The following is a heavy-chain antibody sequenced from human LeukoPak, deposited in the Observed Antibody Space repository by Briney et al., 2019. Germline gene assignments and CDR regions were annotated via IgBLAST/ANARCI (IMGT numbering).Heavy chain of an antibody. V-gene: IGHV3-30*04. J-gene: IGHJ4*02. Sequence: GRSLRLSCAASGFTFSSYAMHWVRQAPGKGLEWVAVIPYDGSNKYYADSVKGRFTISRDNSKNTLYLQMNSLRAEDTAVYYRARDPVVVAAGGSFDYWGQGTLVTVSS. CDR2: IPYDGSNK. D-gene: IGHD2-15*01. CDR1: GFTFSSYA. CDR3: ARDPVVVAAGGSFDY.